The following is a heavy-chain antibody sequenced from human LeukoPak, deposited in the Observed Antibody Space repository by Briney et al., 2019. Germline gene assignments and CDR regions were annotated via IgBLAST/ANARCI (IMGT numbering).Heavy chain of an antibody. D-gene: IGHD3-22*01. Sequence: GGSLRLSCAASGFTFSSYAMSWVRQAPGKGLEWVSAISGSGGSTYYADSVKGRSTISRDNSKNTLYLQMNSLRAEDTAVYYCARGYYYDSSGYWTSWGQGTLVTVSS. J-gene: IGHJ5*02. CDR1: GFTFSSYA. CDR3: ARGYYYDSSGYWTS. CDR2: ISGSGGST. V-gene: IGHV3-23*01.